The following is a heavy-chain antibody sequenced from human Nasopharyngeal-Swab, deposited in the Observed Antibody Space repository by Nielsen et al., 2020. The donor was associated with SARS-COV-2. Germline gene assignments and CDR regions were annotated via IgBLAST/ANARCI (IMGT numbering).Heavy chain of an antibody. CDR2: IYYSGST. J-gene: IGHJ4*02. Sequence: SETLSLTCSVSGDSISSVGYYWSWIRQHPGKGLEWIGYIYYSGSTYYNPSLKSRVTISVDTSKNQFSLKLSSVTAADTAVYYCARVSGQLVLIDYWGQGTLVTVSS. CDR1: GDSISSVGYY. CDR3: ARVSGQLVLIDY. V-gene: IGHV4-31*03. D-gene: IGHD6-6*01.